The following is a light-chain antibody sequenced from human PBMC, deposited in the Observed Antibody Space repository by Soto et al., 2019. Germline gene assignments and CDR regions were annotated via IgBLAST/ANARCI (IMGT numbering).Light chain of an antibody. J-gene: IGKJ2*01. Sequence: DIQMTQSPSTLSASVGDRVTITCRASQSIGSSLAWSQQKPGKGHKLLIYDASTLESGVPSRFSGSGFGTEFALSISGLQPDDFATFYCQQYNSYGTFGQATKLESK. CDR2: DAS. V-gene: IGKV1-5*01. CDR3: QQYNSYGT. CDR1: QSIGSS.